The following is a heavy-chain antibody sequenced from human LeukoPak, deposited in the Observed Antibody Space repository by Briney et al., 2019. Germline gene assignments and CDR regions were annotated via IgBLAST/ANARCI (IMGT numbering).Heavy chain of an antibody. CDR3: ARDLSPLLWFGELTP. Sequence: ASVKVSCKASGGTFSSYAISWVRQAPGQGLDWMGGIIPISGTANYAQKFQGRVTITADESTSTAYMELSSLRSEDTAVYYCARDLSPLLWFGELTPWGQGTLVTVSS. V-gene: IGHV1-69*01. CDR2: IIPISGTA. CDR1: GGTFSSYA. J-gene: IGHJ5*02. D-gene: IGHD3-10*01.